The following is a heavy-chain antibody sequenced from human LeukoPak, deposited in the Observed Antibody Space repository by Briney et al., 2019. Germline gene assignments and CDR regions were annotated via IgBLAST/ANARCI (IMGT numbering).Heavy chain of an antibody. J-gene: IGHJ4*02. D-gene: IGHD3-3*01. V-gene: IGHV3-7*01. CDR2: IKQDGGEK. CDR1: GFIFSNYW. Sequence: GGSLRLSCAASGFIFSNYWMTWVRHAPGKGLEWVATIKQDGGEKYYVDSVKGRFTISRDNAKNSLSMQRSSLRAKDTAVYYCARDRNTDFWSGYYTNYFDYCGQGTLVIVSS. CDR3: ARDRNTDFWSGYYTNYFDY.